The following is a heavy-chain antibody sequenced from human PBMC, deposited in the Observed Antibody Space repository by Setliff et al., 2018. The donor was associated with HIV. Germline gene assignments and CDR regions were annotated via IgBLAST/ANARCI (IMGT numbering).Heavy chain of an antibody. CDR1: GYIFTGYY. Sequence: WASVKVSCKASGYIFTGYYIHWVRQAPGQGLEWMGRINPNNGDTNSAQKFQGRVTMTRDTSISTAYMELSRLRSDDTAVYYCARDRWVWGGSDSGYYYYFMDVWGKGTTVTVSS. V-gene: IGHV1-2*06. D-gene: IGHD6-19*01. CDR3: ARDRWVWGGSDSGYYYYFMDV. J-gene: IGHJ6*03. CDR2: INPNNGDT.